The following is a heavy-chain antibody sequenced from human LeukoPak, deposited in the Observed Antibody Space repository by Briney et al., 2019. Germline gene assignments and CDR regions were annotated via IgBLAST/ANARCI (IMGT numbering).Heavy chain of an antibody. CDR2: IRYDGSNK. V-gene: IGHV3-30*02. CDR3: ARGSNYSPDYYFDY. J-gene: IGHJ4*02. D-gene: IGHD4-11*01. CDR1: GFTFSSYS. Sequence: GGSLRLSCAASGFTFSSYSMNWVRQAPGKGLEWVAFIRYDGSNKYYADSVKGRFTISRDNSKNTLYLQMNSLRAEDTAVYYCARGSNYSPDYYFDYWGQGTLVTVSS.